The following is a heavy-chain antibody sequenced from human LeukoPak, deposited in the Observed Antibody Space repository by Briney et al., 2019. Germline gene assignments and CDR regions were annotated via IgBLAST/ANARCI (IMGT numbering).Heavy chain of an antibody. Sequence: SETLSLTCAVSGGSISSSNWWSWVRQPPGKGLEWIGRIYTSGSTNYNPSLKSRVTMSVDTSKNQFSLKLSSVTAADTAVYYCARDRDGMGDYYDSSGYYGDAFDIWGQGTMVTVSS. J-gene: IGHJ3*02. CDR2: IYTSGST. D-gene: IGHD3-22*01. CDR3: ARDRDGMGDYYDSSGYYGDAFDI. V-gene: IGHV4-4*02. CDR1: GGSISSSNW.